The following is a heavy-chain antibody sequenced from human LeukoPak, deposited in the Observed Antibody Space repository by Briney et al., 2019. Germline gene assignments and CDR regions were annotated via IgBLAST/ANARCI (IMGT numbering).Heavy chain of an antibody. D-gene: IGHD2-15*01. Sequence: GGSLRLSCAASGFTLSSYAMHWVRQAPGKGLEYVSAISSNGGSTYYANSVKGRFTISRDNSKNTLYLQMGSLRAEDMAVYYCARDVAPYCSGGSCPNYYYYMDVWGKGTTVTVSS. V-gene: IGHV3-64*01. CDR1: GFTLSSYA. CDR2: ISSNGGST. CDR3: ARDVAPYCSGGSCPNYYYYMDV. J-gene: IGHJ6*03.